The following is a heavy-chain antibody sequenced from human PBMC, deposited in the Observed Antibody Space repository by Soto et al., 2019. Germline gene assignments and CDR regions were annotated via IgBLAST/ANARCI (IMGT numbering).Heavy chain of an antibody. Sequence: ASVKVSCKASGYTFTSYYIHWVRQAPGQGLEWMGIINPSGGSTSYAQKFQGRVTMTRDTSTSTVYMELSSLRSEDTAVYYCASRCANCSSSPYYYGMDVWGQGTTVTVYS. J-gene: IGHJ6*02. V-gene: IGHV1-46*01. CDR3: ASRCANCSSSPYYYGMDV. CDR1: GYTFTSYY. CDR2: INPSGGST. D-gene: IGHD2-2*01.